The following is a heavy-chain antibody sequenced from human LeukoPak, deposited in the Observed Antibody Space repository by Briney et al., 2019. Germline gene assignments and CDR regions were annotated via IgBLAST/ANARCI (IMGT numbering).Heavy chain of an antibody. D-gene: IGHD2-21*02. CDR2: IYYSGST. V-gene: IGHV4-59*12. CDR3: ASGGHCGGDCYTFDY. CDR1: GGSISSYY. Sequence: PSETLSLTCTVSGGSISSYYWSWIRQPPGKGLEWIGYIYYSGSTNYNPSLKSRVTISVDTSKNQFSLKLSSVTAADTAVYYCASGGHCGGDCYTFDYWGQGTLVTVSS. J-gene: IGHJ4*02.